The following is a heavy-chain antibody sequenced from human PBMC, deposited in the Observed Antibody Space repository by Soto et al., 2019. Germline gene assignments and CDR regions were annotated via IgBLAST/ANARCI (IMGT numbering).Heavy chain of an antibody. J-gene: IGHJ5*02. D-gene: IGHD6-13*01. Sequence: VXVACKASVYTFTSYSMNWVRHAPGQGLEWMGWINTNTGNPTYAQGFTGRFVFSLDTSVSTAYLQICSLKAEDTAVYYCARDRPDSSSWHTRLNWFDPWGQGTLVTGSS. CDR1: VYTFTSYS. CDR2: INTNTGNP. V-gene: IGHV7-4-1*01. CDR3: ARDRPDSSSWHTRLNWFDP.